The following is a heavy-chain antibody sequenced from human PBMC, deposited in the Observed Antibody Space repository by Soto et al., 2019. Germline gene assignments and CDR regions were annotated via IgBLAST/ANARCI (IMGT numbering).Heavy chain of an antibody. D-gene: IGHD6-13*01. CDR3: AGPRIAAAGVGMYSSGWHPGLEYGMDV. CDR1: GGTFSSYA. CDR2: IIPIFGTA. Sequence: GASVKVSCKASGGTFSSYAISWVRQAPGQGLEWMGGIIPIFGTANYAQKFQGRVTITADESTSTAYMELSSLRSEDTAVYYCAGPRIAAAGVGMYSSGWHPGLEYGMDVWGQGPTVTVSS. V-gene: IGHV1-69*13. J-gene: IGHJ6*02.